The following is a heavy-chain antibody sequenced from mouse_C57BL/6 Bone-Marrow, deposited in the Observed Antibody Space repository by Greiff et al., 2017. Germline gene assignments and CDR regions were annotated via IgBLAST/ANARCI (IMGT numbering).Heavy chain of an antibody. V-gene: IGHV1-55*01. CDR2: IYPGSGST. J-gene: IGHJ2*01. CDR3: ANDGYYAYYFDY. D-gene: IGHD2-3*01. CDR1: GYTFTSYW. Sequence: QVQLQQPGAELVKPGASVKMSCKASGYTFTSYWITWVKQRPGQGLEWIGDIYPGSGSTNYNEKFKSMATLTVDTSTSTAYMKISSLTSEDTAVYYCANDGYYAYYFDYWGQGTTLTVSS.